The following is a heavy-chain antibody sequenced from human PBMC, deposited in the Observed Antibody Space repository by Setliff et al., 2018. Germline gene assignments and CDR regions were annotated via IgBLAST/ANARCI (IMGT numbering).Heavy chain of an antibody. CDR3: AREVYCSGGRCYGQMPAALGH. CDR1: GDSFTPYG. J-gene: IGHJ4*02. V-gene: IGHV1-18*01. D-gene: IGHD2-15*01. Sequence: GASVKVSCKASGDSFTPYGISWVRQAPGQGLEWMGWISADNYKTNHLERFTGENTKTKYAQKFQGRVTMTTDTSTRTAYMELRSLRSDDTAAYYCAREVYCSGGRCYGQMPAALGHWGQGTLVTVSS. CDR2: ISADNYKT.